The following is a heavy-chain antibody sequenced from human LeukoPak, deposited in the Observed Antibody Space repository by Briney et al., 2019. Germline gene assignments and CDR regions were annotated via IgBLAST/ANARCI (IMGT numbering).Heavy chain of an antibody. V-gene: IGHV4-4*02. Sequence: SGTLSLTCAVSGGSISSSNWWSWVRQPPGKGLEWIGEIYHSGSTNYNPSLKSRVTISVDKSKNQFSLKLCSVTAADTAVYYCAREGYQLLYLRAFDIWGQGTMVTVSS. CDR1: GGSISSSNW. D-gene: IGHD2-2*02. CDR3: AREGYQLLYLRAFDI. CDR2: IYHSGST. J-gene: IGHJ3*02.